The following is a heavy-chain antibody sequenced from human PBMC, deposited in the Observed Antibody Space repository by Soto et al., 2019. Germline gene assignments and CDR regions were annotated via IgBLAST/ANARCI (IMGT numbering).Heavy chain of an antibody. CDR1: GGSISSSNW. CDR3: ARDLLGNSIDY. J-gene: IGHJ4*02. CDR2: IYHSGST. V-gene: IGHV4-4*02. Sequence: KASETLSLTCAVSGGSISSSNWWSWVRQPPGKGLEWIGEIYHSGSTNYNPSLKGRVTISVDKSKNQFSLKLSSVTAADTAVYYCARDLLGNSIDYWGQGTLVTVST. D-gene: IGHD4-4*01.